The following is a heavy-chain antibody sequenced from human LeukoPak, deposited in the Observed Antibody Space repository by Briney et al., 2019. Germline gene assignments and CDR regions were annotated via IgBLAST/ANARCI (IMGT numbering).Heavy chain of an antibody. J-gene: IGHJ3*02. CDR3: ARGYSYYAFDI. CDR1: GGSISSYY. D-gene: IGHD5-18*01. CDR2: IYYSGST. V-gene: IGHV4-59*01. Sequence: SETLSLTCTVSGGSISSYYWSWIRQPPGKGLEWIGYIYYSGSTNYNPSLKSRVTISVDTSKNQFSLKLSSVTAADTAVYYCARGYSYYAFDIWGQGTKVTVSS.